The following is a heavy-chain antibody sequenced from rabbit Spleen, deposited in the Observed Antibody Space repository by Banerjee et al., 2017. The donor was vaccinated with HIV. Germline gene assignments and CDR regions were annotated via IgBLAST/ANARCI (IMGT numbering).Heavy chain of an antibody. CDR2: IYAGSDIT. D-gene: IGHD6-1*01. CDR1: GFDFSSSDY. J-gene: IGHJ4*01. CDR3: ARDDNAYGYARPSL. V-gene: IGHV1S45*01. Sequence: QEQLMESGGGLVQPGGSLKLSCKASGFDFSSSDYMCWVRQAPGKGLERIACIYAGSDITYYASWAKGRFTISKTSSTTVTLQMTSLTAADTATYFCARDDNAYGYARPSLWGQGTLVTVS.